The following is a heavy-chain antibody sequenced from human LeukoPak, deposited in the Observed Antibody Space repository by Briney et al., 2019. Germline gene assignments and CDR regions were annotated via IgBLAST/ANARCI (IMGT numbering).Heavy chain of an antibody. CDR3: ARGPTTVTENYLDY. V-gene: IGHV4-31*03. CDR2: IYYSGST. J-gene: IGHJ4*02. CDR1: GGSISSGGYY. D-gene: IGHD4-17*01. Sequence: SETLSLTCTVSGGSISSGGYYWSWIRQHPGKGLEWIGYIYYSGSTYYNPSLKSRVTISVDTSKNQFSLKLSSVTAADTAVYYCARGPTTVTENYLDYWGQGTLVTVSS.